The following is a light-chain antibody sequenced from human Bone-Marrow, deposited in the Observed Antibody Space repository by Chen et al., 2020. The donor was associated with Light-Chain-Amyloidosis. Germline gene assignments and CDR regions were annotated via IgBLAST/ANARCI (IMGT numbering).Light chain of an antibody. J-gene: IGLJ3*02. V-gene: IGLV1-40*01. CDR3: QSYDSSLSVWV. CDR2: GNS. CDR1: SSNIGAGYD. Sequence: QSVLTQPPSVSGAPGQRVTISCTGSSSNIGAGYDVHWYQQLPGTAPKLLLYGNSNRPSGVPDRVSGCKSGTSASLAITGLQAEDEADYYCQSYDSSLSVWVFGGGTKLTVL.